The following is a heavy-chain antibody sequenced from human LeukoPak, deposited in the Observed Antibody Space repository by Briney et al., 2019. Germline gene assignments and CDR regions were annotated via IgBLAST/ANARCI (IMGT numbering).Heavy chain of an antibody. Sequence: SQTLSLTCAISGDSVSSISVAWNWIRHSPSRGLEWLGRTYNRSKRYYQYAVSVKGRIHINPDPSKNQFSLQLNSVTPEDTAVYYCALARSEYHYGMDVWGQGTTVTVSS. CDR3: ALARSEYHYGMDV. CDR2: TYNRSKRYY. V-gene: IGHV6-1*01. CDR1: GDSVSSISVA. J-gene: IGHJ6*02.